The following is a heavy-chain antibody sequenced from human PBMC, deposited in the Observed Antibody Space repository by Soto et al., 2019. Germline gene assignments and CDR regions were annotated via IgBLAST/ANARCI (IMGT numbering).Heavy chain of an antibody. Sequence: EVQLLESGGGLVQPGGSLRLSCAASGFTFSSYAMSWVRQAPGKGLEWVSAISGSDGSTYYAASVKGRFTISRDNSKNTLYLHMNSLRAEDTAVYYCAKARLSYYYFYMDVWGKGTTVTVSS. J-gene: IGHJ6*03. V-gene: IGHV3-23*01. CDR1: GFTFSSYA. CDR3: AKARLSYYYFYMDV. D-gene: IGHD3-10*01. CDR2: ISGSDGST.